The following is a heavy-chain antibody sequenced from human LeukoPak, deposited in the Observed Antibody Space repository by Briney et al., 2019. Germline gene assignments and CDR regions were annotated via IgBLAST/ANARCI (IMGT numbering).Heavy chain of an antibody. V-gene: IGHV4-59*01. CDR2: IYYSGST. J-gene: IGHJ4*02. CDR1: GGSISSYY. CDR3: ARVLRPMASQYYFDY. Sequence: SETLSLTCSVSGGSISSYYWSWIRQPPGKGLEWIGYIYYSGSTSYNPSLKTRVTISIDTSKNQFSLKLSSVTAADTAVYYCARVLRPMASQYYFDYWGQGTLVTVSS. D-gene: IGHD3-10*01.